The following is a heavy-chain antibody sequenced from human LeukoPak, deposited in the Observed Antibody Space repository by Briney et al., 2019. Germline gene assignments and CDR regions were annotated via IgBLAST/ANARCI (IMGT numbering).Heavy chain of an antibody. V-gene: IGHV3-73*01. CDR2: IRSKANSYAT. J-gene: IGHJ4*02. CDR1: GFTFSGSA. CDR3: TRRVTAMAN. Sequence: GGSLRLSXAASGFTFSGSAMHWVRQASGKGLEWVGRIRSKANSYATAYAASVKGRFTISRDDSKNTAYLQMNSLKTEDTAVYYCTRRVTAMANWGQGTLVTVSS. D-gene: IGHD5-18*01.